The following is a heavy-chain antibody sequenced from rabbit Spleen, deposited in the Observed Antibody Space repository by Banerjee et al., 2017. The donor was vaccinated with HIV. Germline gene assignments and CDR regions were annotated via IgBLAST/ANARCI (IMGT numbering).Heavy chain of an antibody. Sequence: QSLEESGGDLVKPEGSLTLTCTASGFSFSSYYYMCWVRQAPGKGLEWIACIYAGSSGSTYYASWARGRFTISKTSSTTVTLQMTSLTAADMATYFCARGGTADYITHFDLWGQGTLVTVS. D-gene: IGHD7-1*01. CDR1: GFSFSSYYY. CDR2: IYAGSSGST. J-gene: IGHJ4*01. CDR3: ARGGTADYITHFDL. V-gene: IGHV1S40*01.